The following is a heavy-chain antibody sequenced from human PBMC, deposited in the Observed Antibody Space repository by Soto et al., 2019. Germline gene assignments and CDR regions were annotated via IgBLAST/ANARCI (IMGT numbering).Heavy chain of an antibody. CDR2: FNPILSFS. J-gene: IGHJ4*02. CDR1: GDTFNFYT. Sequence: QVQLVQSGAEVKKPGSSVKVSCKASGDTFNFYTINWVRQAPGLGLEWMGRFNPILSFSNSALKFQGRVTLTADKSTSTAYMVVSRLRSEDTAIYYCATSFGSGSRAFDYWGQGALVTVSS. D-gene: IGHD3-10*01. CDR3: ATSFGSGSRAFDY. V-gene: IGHV1-69*02.